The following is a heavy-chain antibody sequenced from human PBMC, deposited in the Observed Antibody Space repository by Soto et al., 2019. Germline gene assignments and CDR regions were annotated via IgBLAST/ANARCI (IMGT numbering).Heavy chain of an antibody. CDR3: AKEGGRARGYNYGNTYFDY. J-gene: IGHJ4*02. CDR2: INPSGGST. V-gene: IGHV1-46*01. Sequence: ASVKVSCKASGYTFTSYYMHWVRQAPGQGLEWMGIINPSGGSTSYAQKFQGRVTMTRDTSTSTVYMELSSLSAEDTAVYYCAKEGGRARGYNYGNTYFDYWGQGTRVTVSS. D-gene: IGHD5-12*01. CDR1: GYTFTSYY.